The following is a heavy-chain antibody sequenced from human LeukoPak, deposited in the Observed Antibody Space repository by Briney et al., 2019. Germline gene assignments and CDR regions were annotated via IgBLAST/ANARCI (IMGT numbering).Heavy chain of an antibody. Sequence: ASVKVSCKASGYTFTSYDINWVRQATGQGLEWMGWMNPNSGNTGYAQKFQGRVTITRNTSISTAYMELSSLRSEDTAVYYCARGRLWFGELPDYWGQGTLVTVSS. CDR3: ARGRLWFGELPDY. D-gene: IGHD3-10*01. CDR1: GYTFTSYD. CDR2: MNPNSGNT. J-gene: IGHJ4*02. V-gene: IGHV1-8*01.